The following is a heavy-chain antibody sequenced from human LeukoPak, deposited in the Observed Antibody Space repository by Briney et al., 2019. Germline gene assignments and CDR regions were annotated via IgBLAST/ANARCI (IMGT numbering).Heavy chain of an antibody. V-gene: IGHV4-59*01. CDR2: IYYSGGT. CDR1: GGSISSYY. Sequence: PSETLSLTCTVSGGSISSYYWSWIRQPPGKGLEWIGYIYYSGGTNYNPSLKSRVTISVGTSKNLFSLKLGSVTAADTAVYYCARDQGFAVTNGGFDYWGQGTLVTVSS. CDR3: ARDQGFAVTNGGFDY. J-gene: IGHJ4*02. D-gene: IGHD4-17*01.